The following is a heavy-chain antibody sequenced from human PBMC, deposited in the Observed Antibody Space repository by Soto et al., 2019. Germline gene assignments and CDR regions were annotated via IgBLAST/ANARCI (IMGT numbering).Heavy chain of an antibody. Sequence: GWALRLSCTTSGFIFASFAMTWVRQAPGKGLEWVATISGSDGKTYYADSVKGRFSISRDTSRNTLYLQMNSLRADDTAIYYCAKWSYLDYWGQGTRVTASS. D-gene: IGHD3-3*01. CDR1: GFIFASFA. CDR3: AKWSYLDY. J-gene: IGHJ4*02. CDR2: ISGSDGKT. V-gene: IGHV3-23*01.